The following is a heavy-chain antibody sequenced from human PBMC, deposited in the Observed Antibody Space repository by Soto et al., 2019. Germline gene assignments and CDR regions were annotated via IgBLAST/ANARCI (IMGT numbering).Heavy chain of an antibody. CDR2: TYYRSKWYN. J-gene: IGHJ5*01. V-gene: IGHV6-1*01. D-gene: IGHD2-8*01. CDR3: ARLIGNSWLDS. Sequence: QVQLQQSGPGLVKPSKTLSLTCAISGDSVSTNSATWEWIRQSPSRGLEWLGRTYYRSKWYNDYSVSVKGRITINPDTSNNQLSLQLNSVTPDDTAVYYCARLIGNSWLDSWGQGTLVTVSS. CDR1: GDSVSTNSAT.